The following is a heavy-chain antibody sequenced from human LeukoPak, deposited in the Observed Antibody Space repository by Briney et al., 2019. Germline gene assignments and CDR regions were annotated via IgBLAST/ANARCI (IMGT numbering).Heavy chain of an antibody. Sequence: GGSLRLSCAASGFAFSSSLMSWVRQTPGKGLEWVANIEQDGGDTYYVDSVKGRFTTSRDNAVNSLYLQMNSLRAEDTAVYYCVRGQVSSSSIWGQGTLVTVSS. D-gene: IGHD6-6*01. J-gene: IGHJ4*02. V-gene: IGHV3-7*03. CDR3: VRGQVSSSSI. CDR2: IEQDGGDT. CDR1: GFAFSSSL.